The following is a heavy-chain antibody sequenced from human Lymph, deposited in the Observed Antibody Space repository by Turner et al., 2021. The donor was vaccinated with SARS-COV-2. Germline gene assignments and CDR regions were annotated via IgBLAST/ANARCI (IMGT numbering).Heavy chain of an antibody. CDR2: FDPEDGEI. V-gene: IGHV1-24*01. Sequence: QVQRVQSGAEVKKPGASVKVSCKVSGYTLPELSMHWVRQAPGKGLGWMGGFDPEDGEIIYAQKFQGRVTMTEDTSTDTAYMELGSLRSEDTAVYYCATVLCTGSSCYYYGMDVWGQGTTVTVSS. CDR3: ATVLCTGSSCYYYGMDV. J-gene: IGHJ6*02. D-gene: IGHD2-15*01. CDR1: GYTLPELS.